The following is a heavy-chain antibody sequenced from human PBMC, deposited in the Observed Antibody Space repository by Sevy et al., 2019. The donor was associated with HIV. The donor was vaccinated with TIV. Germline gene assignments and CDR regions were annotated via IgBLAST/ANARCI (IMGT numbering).Heavy chain of an antibody. V-gene: IGHV3-30*04. CDR2: ISYNGRSE. J-gene: IGHJ4*02. CDR1: GFTFSNYA. D-gene: IGHD6-19*01. Sequence: GGSLRLSCAASGFTFSNYAMYWVRQAPGKGLEWVALISYNGRSEDYSDSVKGRFTISRDSSNNNLYLQMNSLRAEDTAVYYCARGSGWRTEYYFDYWGQGILVTVSS. CDR3: ARGSGWRTEYYFDY.